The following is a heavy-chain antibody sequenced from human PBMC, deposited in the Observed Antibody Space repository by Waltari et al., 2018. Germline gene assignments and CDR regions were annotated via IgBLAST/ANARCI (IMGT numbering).Heavy chain of an antibody. CDR2: ISSSSSYI. CDR1: GFTFSSYS. Sequence: EVQLVESGGGLVKPGGSLRLSCAASGFTFSSYSMNWVRQAPGKGLEWVSSISSSSSYIYYADSVKGRFTISRDNAKNSLYLQMNSLRAEDTAVYYCARVPCGGDCKNYYYYYMDVWGKGTTVTVSS. D-gene: IGHD2-21*01. CDR3: ARVPCGGDCKNYYYYYMDV. J-gene: IGHJ6*03. V-gene: IGHV3-21*01.